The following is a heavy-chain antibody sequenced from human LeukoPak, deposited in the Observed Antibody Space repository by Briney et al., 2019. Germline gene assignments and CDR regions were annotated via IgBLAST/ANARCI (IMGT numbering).Heavy chain of an antibody. J-gene: IGHJ4*02. Sequence: AETLSLTCTVSGASITGHYWSRIRQPPGKGLEWIGYIYYTGSTNYNPSLRSRITISVDTSKNQFSLKLSSVTAADTAVYYCARPGGRGGYYFDYWGQGTRVTVSS. CDR1: GASITGHY. CDR2: IYYTGST. V-gene: IGHV4-59*08. D-gene: IGHD1-14*01. CDR3: ARPGGRGGYYFDY.